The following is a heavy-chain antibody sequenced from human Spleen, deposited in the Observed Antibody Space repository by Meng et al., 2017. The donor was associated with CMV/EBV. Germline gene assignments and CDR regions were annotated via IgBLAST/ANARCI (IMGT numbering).Heavy chain of an antibody. D-gene: IGHD4-17*01. Sequence: GGSLRLSCAASGFTFSTYTINWVRQAPGKGLEWVSSISGSKNYIYYADSVKGRFTISRDNAKNSVYLQMNSLRAEDTAVYYCARGYSWATVTYGDWFDPWGQGTLVTVSS. CDR1: GFTFSTYT. CDR2: ISGSKNYI. J-gene: IGHJ5*02. CDR3: ARGYSWATVTYGDWFDP. V-gene: IGHV3-21*01.